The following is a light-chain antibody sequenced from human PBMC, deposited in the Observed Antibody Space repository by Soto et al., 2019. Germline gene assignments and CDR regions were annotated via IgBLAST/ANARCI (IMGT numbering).Light chain of an antibody. J-gene: IGKJ2*01. CDR3: QQYYKTPHT. CDR1: QSVLYSSNNKNY. Sequence: DIVMTQSPDSLAASLGERATINCKSSQSVLYSSNNKNYLAWYQQKPRQPPKLLIYWASTRESGVPDRFSGSGSGTDFTLSISSLKAEDVAVYYCQQYYKTPHTFGQGTKLEI. CDR2: WAS. V-gene: IGKV4-1*01.